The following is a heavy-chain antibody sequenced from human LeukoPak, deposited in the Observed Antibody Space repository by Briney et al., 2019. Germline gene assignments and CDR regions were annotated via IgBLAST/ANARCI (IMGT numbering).Heavy chain of an antibody. Sequence: PSETLSLTCTVSGGSISSGSYYWSWIRQPAGKGLEWIGRIYTSGSTNYNPSLKSRVTMSVDTSKNQFSLKLSSVTAADTAVYYCARGLGYYGSGSYSMNYYYYMDVWGKGTTVTISS. CDR1: GGSISSGSYY. V-gene: IGHV4-61*02. CDR2: IYTSGST. CDR3: ARGLGYYGSGSYSMNYYYYMDV. D-gene: IGHD3-10*01. J-gene: IGHJ6*03.